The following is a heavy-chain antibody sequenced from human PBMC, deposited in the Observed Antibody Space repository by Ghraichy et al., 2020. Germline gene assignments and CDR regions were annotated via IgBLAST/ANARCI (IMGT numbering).Heavy chain of an antibody. CDR1: GTSITSYY. CDR3: ARVSGGSDDFFDY. CDR2: ISTSGTT. J-gene: IGHJ4*02. Sequence: SQTLSLTCAVSGTSITSYYWSWIRQPAGKGLEWIGRISTSGTTNYNPSLKSRVTMSVDTSKDQFSLKLNSVSAADTAVYYCARVSGGSDDFFDYWGQGTLVTVSS. D-gene: IGHD2-15*01. V-gene: IGHV4-4*07.